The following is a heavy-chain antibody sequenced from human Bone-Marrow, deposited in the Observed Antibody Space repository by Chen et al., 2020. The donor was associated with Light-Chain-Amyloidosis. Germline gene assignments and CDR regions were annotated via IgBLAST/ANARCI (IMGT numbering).Heavy chain of an antibody. V-gene: IGHV3-48*01. CDR2: ISSSSSTI. CDR3: ARDEAAAAGTVPGPYYYYYYMDV. Sequence: EVQLVETGGGLIQPGESLRLSCAVSGFTVSDAFMNWVRQAPGKGLEWVSYISSSSSTIYYADSVKGRFTISRDNAKNSLYLQMNSLRAEDTAVYYCARDEAAAAGTVPGPYYYYYYMDVWGKGTTVTVSS. D-gene: IGHD6-13*01. J-gene: IGHJ6*03. CDR1: GFTVSDAF.